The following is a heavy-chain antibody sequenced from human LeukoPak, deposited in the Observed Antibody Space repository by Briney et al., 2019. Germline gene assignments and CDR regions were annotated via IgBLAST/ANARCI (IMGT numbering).Heavy chain of an antibody. D-gene: IGHD3-22*01. CDR3: SRGLDSRKLGY. CDR1: GASFNSDDQY. Sequence: TSSETLSLTCTVSGASFNSDDQYWNWIRQSPGKGLEWIGSIHPSGMLYNNPSLESRVTMPRDTSKNQFSLNLNSVTAADTAVYFCSRGLDSRKLGYWGQGILVTVSS. J-gene: IGHJ4*02. CDR2: IHPSGML. V-gene: IGHV4-31*03.